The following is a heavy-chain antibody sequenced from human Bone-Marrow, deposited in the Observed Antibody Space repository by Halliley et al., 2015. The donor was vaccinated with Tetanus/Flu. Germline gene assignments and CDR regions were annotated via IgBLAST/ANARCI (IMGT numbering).Heavy chain of an antibody. CDR3: ATGDCSGGSCHTFDI. J-gene: IGHJ3*02. CDR2: EGETT. V-gene: IGHV3-15*01. Sequence: EGETTDYTAPVKGRFTISRDDSKNTLYLQMNSLKSEDTAVYYCATGDCSGGSCHTFDIWGQGTKVSVSS. D-gene: IGHD2-15*01.